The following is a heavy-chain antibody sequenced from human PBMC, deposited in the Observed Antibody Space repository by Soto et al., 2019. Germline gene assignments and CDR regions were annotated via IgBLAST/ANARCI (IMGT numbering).Heavy chain of an antibody. Sequence: EVQLVESGGGLVKPGGSLRLSCAASGFTFSDAWMSWVRQAPGKGLEWVGRIKSKGSGGTTDYPAPVKGRFIISRDDSKKTLYLQMNSLKTEDTAMYYCCWSHSINDYFDVWGQGTLVTVSS. J-gene: IGHJ4*02. CDR3: CWSHSINDYFDV. CDR1: GFTFSDAW. V-gene: IGHV3-15*01. D-gene: IGHD3-3*01. CDR2: IKSKGSGGTT.